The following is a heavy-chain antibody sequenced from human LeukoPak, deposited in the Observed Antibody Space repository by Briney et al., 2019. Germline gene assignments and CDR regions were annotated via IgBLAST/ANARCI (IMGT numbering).Heavy chain of an antibody. CDR1: GGSISSGGYY. CDR3: ARGGRNYGDYRIDI. Sequence: SETLSLTCTVSGGSISSGGYYWSWIRQHPGKGLEWIGYIYYSGSTYYNPSLKSRVTISVDTSNNQFSLKLSSVTAGDTAVYYCARGGRNYGDYRIDIWGQGTMVTVSS. CDR2: IYYSGST. V-gene: IGHV4-31*03. D-gene: IGHD4-17*01. J-gene: IGHJ3*02.